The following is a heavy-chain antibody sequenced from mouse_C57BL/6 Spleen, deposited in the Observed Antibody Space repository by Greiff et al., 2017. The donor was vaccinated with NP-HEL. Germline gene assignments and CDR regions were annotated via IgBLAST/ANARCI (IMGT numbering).Heavy chain of an antibody. V-gene: IGHV1-52*01. J-gene: IGHJ3*01. Sequence: QVQLQQPGAELVRPGSSVKLSCKASGYTFTSYWMHWVKQSPIQGLEWIGNIDPTDSETHYNQKFKDKATLTVDKSYSTDYMQRSSLTSEDSAVYYCARISYCGRSWFAYWGQGALVTVSA. D-gene: IGHD1-1*01. CDR1: GYTFTSYW. CDR2: IDPTDSET. CDR3: ARISYCGRSWFAY.